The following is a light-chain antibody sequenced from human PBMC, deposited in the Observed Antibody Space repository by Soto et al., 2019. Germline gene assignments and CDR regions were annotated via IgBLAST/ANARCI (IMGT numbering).Light chain of an antibody. CDR2: GAS. CDR1: QSVNYNY. J-gene: IGKJ2*01. V-gene: IGKV3-20*01. Sequence: EIVVTQSPGTLSLSPGERATLSSRASQSVNYNYLAWYQQKPSQAPRLLIYGASSRATGIRDRFSGSGSGTDFTLTISRQESEDFAVYHCQQHGSSQYTLGQGTRLGIK. CDR3: QQHGSSQYT.